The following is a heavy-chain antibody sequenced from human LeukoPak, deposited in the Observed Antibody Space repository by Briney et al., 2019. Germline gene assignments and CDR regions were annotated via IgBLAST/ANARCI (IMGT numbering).Heavy chain of an antibody. V-gene: IGHV3-23*01. CDR2: ISGSGGST. CDR3: ARVTMKYGLDV. Sequence: GGSLRLSCAASGFTFSSYAMSWVRQAPGKGLEWVSAISGSGGSTDYADSVKGRFTISRHNSKNTLYLQMNSLRAEDSAVYYCARVTMKYGLDVWGRGTTVTVSS. J-gene: IGHJ6*02. D-gene: IGHD3-22*01. CDR1: GFTFSSYA.